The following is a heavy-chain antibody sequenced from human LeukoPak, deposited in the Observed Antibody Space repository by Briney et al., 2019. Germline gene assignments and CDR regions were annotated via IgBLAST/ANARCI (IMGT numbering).Heavy chain of an antibody. V-gene: IGHV3-15*01. J-gene: IGHJ4*02. Sequence: PGGSLRLSCAASGFSFTDAWMSWVRQAPGKGLEWVGHLKSKAAGGTTDYAAPVKARFTISGDDSKNTLYLQMNSLKTEDTAVYYCTTGNYWGQGTPVTVSS. CDR3: TTGNY. CDR2: LKSKAAGGTT. CDR1: GFSFTDAW.